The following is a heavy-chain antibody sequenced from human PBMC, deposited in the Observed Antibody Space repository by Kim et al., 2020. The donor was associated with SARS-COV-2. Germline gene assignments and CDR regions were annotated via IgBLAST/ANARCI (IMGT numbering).Heavy chain of an antibody. V-gene: IGHV3-30*01. D-gene: IGHD6-19*01. CDR2: GSNK. CDR3: ARDSSGWY. J-gene: IGHJ4*02. Sequence: GSNKYYADSVKCRFTISRDNSKNTLYLQMNSLRAEDTAVYYCARDSSGWYWGQGTLVTVSS.